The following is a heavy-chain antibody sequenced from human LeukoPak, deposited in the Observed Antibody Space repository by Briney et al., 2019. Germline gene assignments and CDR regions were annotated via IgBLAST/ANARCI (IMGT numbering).Heavy chain of an antibody. D-gene: IGHD3-3*01. CDR1: GFTFSSYW. V-gene: IGHV3-7*01. CDR2: IKQDGNEK. Sequence: GGSLRLSCAASGFTFSSYWMSWVRQAPGKGLEWVANIKQDGNEKYYEDSVKGRFTISRDNAKNSLYLQMNSLRAEDTAVYYCARNSLTRFGGYDFWSGDFDYWGQGTLVTVSS. J-gene: IGHJ4*02. CDR3: ARNSLTRFGGYDFWSGDFDY.